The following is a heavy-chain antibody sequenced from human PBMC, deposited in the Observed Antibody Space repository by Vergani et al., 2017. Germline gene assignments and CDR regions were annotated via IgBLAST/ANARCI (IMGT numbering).Heavy chain of an antibody. CDR1: GFTFSSYW. Sequence: EVQLVESGGGLVQPGGSLRLSCAASGFTFSSYWMSWVRQAQGKGLEWVANIKQDGSEKYYVDSVKGRFTISRDNAKNSLYLQMNSLRAEDTAVYYCAREMIVVDLNPYXFDYWGQGTLVTVSS. CDR3: AREMIVVDLNPYXFDY. J-gene: IGHJ4*02. D-gene: IGHD3-22*01. CDR2: IKQDGSEK. V-gene: IGHV3-7*01.